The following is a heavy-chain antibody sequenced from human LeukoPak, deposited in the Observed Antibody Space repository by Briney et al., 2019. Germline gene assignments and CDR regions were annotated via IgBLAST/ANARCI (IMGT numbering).Heavy chain of an antibody. CDR2: IRYDGSNK. V-gene: IGHV3-30*02. CDR1: GFTFSTFA. Sequence: PGGSLRLSCAASGFTFSTFAMHWVRQAPGRGLEWVAFIRYDGSNKKYADSVKGRFTISRDNSKNTLYLQMNSLRAEDTAVYYCAKSSGGFGELNLVRYHYMDVWGKGTTVTISS. D-gene: IGHD3-10*01. CDR3: AKSSGGFGELNLVRYHYMDV. J-gene: IGHJ6*03.